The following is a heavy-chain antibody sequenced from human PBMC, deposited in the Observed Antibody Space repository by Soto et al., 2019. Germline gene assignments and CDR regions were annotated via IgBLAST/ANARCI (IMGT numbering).Heavy chain of an antibody. CDR1: GYTVNELS. V-gene: IGHV1-24*01. CDR2: FDPEDGKT. CDR3: AKDKPGGYSSNDAYDI. J-gene: IGHJ3*02. D-gene: IGHD5-12*01. Sequence: ASVKVSCKVSGYTVNELSIHWVRQAPGKGLEWLGGFDPEDGKTIYAQTLQGRLAMTEDTSADTAYMELSSLRSADSAVYYCAKDKPGGYSSNDAYDIWGQGTMVTVSS.